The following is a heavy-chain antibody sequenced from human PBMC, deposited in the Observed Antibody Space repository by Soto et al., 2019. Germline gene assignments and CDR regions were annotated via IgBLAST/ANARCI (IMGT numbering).Heavy chain of an antibody. CDR3: ARGGTLRNYYSYGMDV. D-gene: IGHD1-1*01. V-gene: IGHV1-18*01. CDR1: GYTFTSYG. Sequence: ASVKVSCKASGYTFTSYGISWVRQAPGQGLEWMGWISAYNGNTNYAQKLQGRVTMTTDTSTSTAYMELRSLRSDDTAVYYCARGGTLRNYYSYGMDVWGQGTTVTVSS. CDR2: ISAYNGNT. J-gene: IGHJ6*02.